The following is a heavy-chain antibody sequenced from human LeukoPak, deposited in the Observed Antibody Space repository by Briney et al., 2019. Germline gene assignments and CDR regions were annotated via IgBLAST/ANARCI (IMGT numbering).Heavy chain of an antibody. D-gene: IGHD3-10*01. J-gene: IGHJ4*02. CDR2: ISGGGGST. V-gene: IGHV3-23*01. CDR1: GFTFSSYA. Sequence: GGTLTLSCSASGFTFSSYAMSWVRQAPGTGLEWVAAISGGGGSTYYADPVKGRFTISRDNSKNTLYLQMNSLSADDTAVFYCARHDRGSGSPYYFDYWGQGTLVTVSP. CDR3: ARHDRGSGSPYYFDY.